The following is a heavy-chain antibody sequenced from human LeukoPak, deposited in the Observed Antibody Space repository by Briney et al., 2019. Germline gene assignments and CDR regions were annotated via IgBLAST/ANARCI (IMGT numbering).Heavy chain of an antibody. CDR3: ARALSGYVPYYYYYMDV. J-gene: IGHJ6*03. CDR1: GYTFTGYY. Sequence: ASVKVSCKASGYTFTGYYMHWVRQAPGQGLEWMGWINPNSGGTNYAQKFQGRVTMTRDTSISTAYMELRSLRSDDTAVYYCARALSGYVPYYYYYMDVWGKGTTVTVSS. V-gene: IGHV1-2*02. CDR2: INPNSGGT. D-gene: IGHD5-12*01.